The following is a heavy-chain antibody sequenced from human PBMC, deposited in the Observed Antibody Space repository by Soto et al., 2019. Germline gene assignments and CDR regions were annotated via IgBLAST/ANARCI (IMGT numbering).Heavy chain of an antibody. CDR3: ARGSYYDILTGYYSTPCFDY. J-gene: IGHJ4*02. Sequence: PSETLSLTCTVSGGSISSYYWSWIRQPPGKGLEWIGYIYHSGSTNYNPSLKSRVTISVDRSKNQFSLKLSSVTAADTAVYYCARGSYYDILTGYYSTPCFDYWGQGTLVTVSS. V-gene: IGHV4-59*12. D-gene: IGHD3-9*01. CDR2: IYHSGST. CDR1: GGSISSYY.